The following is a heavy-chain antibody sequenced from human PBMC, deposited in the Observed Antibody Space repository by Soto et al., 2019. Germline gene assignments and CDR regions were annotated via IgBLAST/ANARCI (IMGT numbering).Heavy chain of an antibody. CDR2: ISAYNGNT. V-gene: IGHV1-18*01. CDR1: GYTFTSYG. J-gene: IGHJ5*02. D-gene: IGHD3-9*01. Sequence: ASVKVSCKASGYTFTSYGISWVRQAPGQGLEWMGWISAYNGNTNYAQKIQGRVTMTKDTSTSTAYMEMRSLRSDDTAVYYCARSEVQTYYDILTVDPWGQGTLVTVSS. CDR3: ARSEVQTYYDILTVDP.